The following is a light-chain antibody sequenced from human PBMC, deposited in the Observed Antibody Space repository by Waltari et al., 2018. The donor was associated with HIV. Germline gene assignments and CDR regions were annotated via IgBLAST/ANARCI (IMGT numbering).Light chain of an antibody. V-gene: IGLV2-14*01. Sequence: HSALTQPASVSGSPGQSITISCSGPVTDIDVYNFVSWYRPYPGLAPQLVLYGVSRRPACVSLRFSVANSGDTASLTISGLEAEDEAHYYCSSYTRNLSLVFGGGTKLTVL. CDR3: SSYTRNLSLV. CDR2: GVS. CDR1: VTDIDVYNF. J-gene: IGLJ2*01.